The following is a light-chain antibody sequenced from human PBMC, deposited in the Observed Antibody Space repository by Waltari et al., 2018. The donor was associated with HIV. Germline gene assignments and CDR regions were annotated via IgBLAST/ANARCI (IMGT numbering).Light chain of an antibody. CDR1: QSISSW. V-gene: IGKV1-5*03. CDR3: QHYNTYPYT. Sequence: DIQMTQYPSTLSASVGDRVTITCRASQSISSWLAWYQQQPWKAPKLLIYKAFSLESGVPSRFSGSGSETEFTLTISSLQPDDFATYYCQHYNTYPYTLGQGTKLEIK. CDR2: KAF. J-gene: IGKJ2*01.